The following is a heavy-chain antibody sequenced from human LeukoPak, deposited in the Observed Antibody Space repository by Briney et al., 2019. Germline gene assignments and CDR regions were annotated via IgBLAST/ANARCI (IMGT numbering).Heavy chain of an antibody. CDR1: GLTVSNNY. V-gene: IGHV3-53*01. D-gene: IGHD6-6*01. CDR3: AKDTYGSSPYYFDY. J-gene: IGHJ4*02. CDR2: IHIGDQT. Sequence: GGSLRLSCAASGLTVSNNYMSWVRQAPGKGLEWVSVIHIGDQTSYADSVKGRFTIFRDNSRNTLYLQMNSLRAEDSAVYYCAKDTYGSSPYYFDYWGQGTLVTVSS.